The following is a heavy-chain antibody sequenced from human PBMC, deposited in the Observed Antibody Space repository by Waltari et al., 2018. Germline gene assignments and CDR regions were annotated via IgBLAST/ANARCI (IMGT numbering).Heavy chain of an antibody. V-gene: IGHV4-30-4*08. J-gene: IGHJ1*01. CDR1: GDSLTSGDYS. Sequence: QVQLQESGPGLVKPSQTLSLSSTVSGDSLTSGDYSWSWIRQPPGKGLEWIGNFYYTGSTYHNPSLESRVSISVDTSNKQFSLKLRSVTAADTAIYFCARDDYGDYSGRFFQHWGQGALVTVSS. CDR2: FYYTGST. CDR3: ARDDYGDYSGRFFQH. D-gene: IGHD4-17*01.